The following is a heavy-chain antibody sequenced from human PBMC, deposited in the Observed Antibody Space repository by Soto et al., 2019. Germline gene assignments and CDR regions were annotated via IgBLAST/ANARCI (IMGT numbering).Heavy chain of an antibody. Sequence: LSLTCSVSGTSIESYYWTWLRQAPGKGPEWIGYMSYSGTSDFNPSLKSRVSIIVDTSKSQSSLKLNFVTAADTAIYYCARATYGGLTTGWGPGIPVTVSS. D-gene: IGHD4-17*01. CDR2: MSYSGTS. CDR1: GTSIESYY. CDR3: ARATYGGLTTG. V-gene: IGHV4-59*01. J-gene: IGHJ4*02.